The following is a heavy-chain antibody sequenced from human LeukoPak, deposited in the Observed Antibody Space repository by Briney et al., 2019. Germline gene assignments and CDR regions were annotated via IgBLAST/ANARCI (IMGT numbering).Heavy chain of an antibody. V-gene: IGHV1-2*02. CDR2: INPNTGRR. Sequence: ASVKVSCKASGYPFTDYYMQWVRQAPGQGLEWMGWINPNTGRRNYAQKCQGRVTMTRDTSINTAYMELSSLRSDDTAVYYCAREKYYYENWGQGTLVTVSS. D-gene: IGHD3-22*01. CDR3: AREKYYYEN. J-gene: IGHJ4*02. CDR1: GYPFTDYY.